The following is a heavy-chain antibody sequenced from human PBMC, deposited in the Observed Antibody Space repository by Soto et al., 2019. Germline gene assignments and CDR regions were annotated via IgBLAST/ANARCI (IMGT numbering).Heavy chain of an antibody. CDR1: GFSLSTSGMC. V-gene: IGHV2-70*11. Sequence: SGPTLVNPTQTLTLTCTFSGFSLSTSGMCVSWIRQPPGKALEWLARIDWDDDKYYSTSLKTRLTISKDTSKNQVVLTMTNMDTVDSATYYCARDSVDLYYYYYGMDVWGQGTTVTVSS. J-gene: IGHJ6*02. CDR3: ARDSVDLYYYYYGMDV. CDR2: IDWDDDK. D-gene: IGHD2-21*01.